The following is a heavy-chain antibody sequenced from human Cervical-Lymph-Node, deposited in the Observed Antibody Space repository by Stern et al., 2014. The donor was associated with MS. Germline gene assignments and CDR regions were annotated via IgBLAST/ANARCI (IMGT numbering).Heavy chain of an antibody. CDR1: GFGFSDYY. J-gene: IGHJ4*02. D-gene: IGHD6-19*01. V-gene: IGHV3-11*01. Sequence: VQLVESGGGVVKPRGSPRLSCAAYGFGFSDYYMTWIRQAPGRGLEWVSYISSTGSSIKYADSVKGRFTISRDNAKNTLYLQMNSLRDEDTAVYYCARVGSSGWQYFDSWGQGTLVTVSS. CDR3: ARVGSSGWQYFDS. CDR2: ISSTGSSI.